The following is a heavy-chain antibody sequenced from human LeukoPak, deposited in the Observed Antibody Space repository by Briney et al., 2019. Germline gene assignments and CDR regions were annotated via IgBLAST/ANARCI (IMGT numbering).Heavy chain of an antibody. Sequence: SETLSLTCSVSGDSISEYYWSWIRQPPEKGLEWIGYIYVSGNTNYNPSLKSRATLSLDTSKNQFSLKMTSVTAADTAIYYCARDHGWSGFNWFDPWGQGTLVTVSS. J-gene: IGHJ5*02. D-gene: IGHD3-3*01. CDR1: GDSISEYY. CDR3: ARDHGWSGFNWFDP. V-gene: IGHV4-59*01. CDR2: IYVSGNT.